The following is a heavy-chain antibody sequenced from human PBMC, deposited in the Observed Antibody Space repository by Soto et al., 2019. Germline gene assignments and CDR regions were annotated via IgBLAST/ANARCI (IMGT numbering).Heavy chain of an antibody. J-gene: IGHJ5*02. CDR2: INHSGST. CDR3: ARGRGYGYARNWFDP. V-gene: IGHV4-34*01. Sequence: PSETLSLTCAVYGGSFSGYYWSWIRQPPGKGLEWIGEINHSGSTNYNPSLKSRVTISVDTSKNQFSLKLSSVTAADTAVYYCARGRGYGYARNWFDPWGQGTLVTVSS. CDR1: GGSFSGYY. D-gene: IGHD5-18*01.